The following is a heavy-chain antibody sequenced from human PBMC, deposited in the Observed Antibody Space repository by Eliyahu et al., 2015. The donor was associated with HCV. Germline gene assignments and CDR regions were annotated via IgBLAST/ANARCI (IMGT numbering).Heavy chain of an antibody. CDR3: GRQTEGEQWLGGGAFDI. CDR1: GFTFYXSA. V-gene: IGHV3-23*01. J-gene: IGHJ3*02. D-gene: IGHD6-19*01. CDR2: ISGNGGRT. Sequence: EVQLLESGGGVVQPGGSLRLSCAASGFTFYXSAIIWVRQAPGKGLEWVSGISGNGGRTYYADSVKGRFTLSRDNSKNTVYLQMNTLRADDTAVYYCGRQTEGEQWLGGGAFDIWGQGTMVTVSS.